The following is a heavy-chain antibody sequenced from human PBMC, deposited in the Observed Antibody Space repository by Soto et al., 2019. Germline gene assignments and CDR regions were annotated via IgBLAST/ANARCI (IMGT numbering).Heavy chain of an antibody. D-gene: IGHD3-3*01. Sequence: GASVKVACKASGYTFTSYYMHWGRQAPGQGLEWMGIINPSGGSTSYAQKFQGRVTMTRDTSTSTVYMELSSLRSEDTAVYYCARDRFLEWLDSWFDPWGQGTLVTVSS. CDR1: GYTFTSYY. V-gene: IGHV1-46*01. CDR2: INPSGGST. CDR3: ARDRFLEWLDSWFDP. J-gene: IGHJ5*02.